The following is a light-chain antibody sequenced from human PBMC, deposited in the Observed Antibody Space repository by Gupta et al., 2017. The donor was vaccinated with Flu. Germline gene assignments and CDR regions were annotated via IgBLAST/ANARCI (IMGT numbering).Light chain of an antibody. CDR3: QQRSLWPLT. CDR1: EPIGRQ. J-gene: IGKJ4*01. Sequence: PGTLSLSSGETATLSCRASEPIGRQLAWYQQRPGRPPRLITSDTSKRATGVPARFSGSGSETDFTLTISNLEPEDFAVYFCQQRSLWPLTFGGGTKLEIK. CDR2: DTS. V-gene: IGKV3-11*01.